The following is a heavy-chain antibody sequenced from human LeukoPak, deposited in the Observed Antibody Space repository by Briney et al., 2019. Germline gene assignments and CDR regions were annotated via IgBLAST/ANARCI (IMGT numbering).Heavy chain of an antibody. V-gene: IGHV4-59*12. D-gene: IGHD3-3*01. Sequence: SETLSLTCTVSGGSISGYYWSWIRQPPGKGLEWIGYIYYSGSTYYNPSLKSRVTISVDTSKNQFSLKLSSVTAADTAVYYCAGKYYDFWSGYYPHYWGQGTLVTVSS. CDR1: GGSISGYY. CDR2: IYYSGST. J-gene: IGHJ4*02. CDR3: AGKYYDFWSGYYPHY.